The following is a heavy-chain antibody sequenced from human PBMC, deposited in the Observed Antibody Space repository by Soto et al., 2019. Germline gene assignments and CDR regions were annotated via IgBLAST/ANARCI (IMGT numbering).Heavy chain of an antibody. CDR3: ASSILRYFDWSQNSGGDY. J-gene: IGHJ4*02. D-gene: IGHD3-9*01. CDR1: GGSISSSNW. V-gene: IGHV4-4*02. Sequence: SETLSLTCAVSGGSISSSNWWSWVRQPPGKGLEWIGEIYHSGSTNYNPSLKSRVTISVDKSKNQFSLKLSSVTAADTAVYYCASSILRYFDWSQNSGGDYWGQGTLVTVSS. CDR2: IYHSGST.